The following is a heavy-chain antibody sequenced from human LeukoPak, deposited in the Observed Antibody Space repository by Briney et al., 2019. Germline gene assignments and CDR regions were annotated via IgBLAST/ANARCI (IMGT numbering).Heavy chain of an antibody. J-gene: IGHJ4*03. CDR1: GGSFSRYY. D-gene: IGHD5-24*01. CDR3: ARGATISETGYFDF. V-gene: IGHV4-34*01. Sequence: PSETLSLTCAVYGGSFSRYYWSWIRQSPGKGLEWIAEIDHRGDTNYNPSVKSRVTISVDTSKDQFSLKVRSLSAADTAVYYCARGATISETGYFDFWGQGTPVTVSS. CDR2: IDHRGDT.